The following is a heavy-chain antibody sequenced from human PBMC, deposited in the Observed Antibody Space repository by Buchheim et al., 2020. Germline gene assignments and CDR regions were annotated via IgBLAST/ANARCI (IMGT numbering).Heavy chain of an antibody. J-gene: IGHJ4*02. D-gene: IGHD3-10*01. Sequence: QVQLVESGGGVVQPGRSLRLSCAASGFTFSSYGMHWVRQAPGKGLEWVAVISYDGSNKYYADSVKGRFTISRDNSKNTLSLQMNSLRGEDTAVYYCAKDREVRGVILYFDYWGQGTL. V-gene: IGHV3-30*18. CDR2: ISYDGSNK. CDR3: AKDREVRGVILYFDY. CDR1: GFTFSSYG.